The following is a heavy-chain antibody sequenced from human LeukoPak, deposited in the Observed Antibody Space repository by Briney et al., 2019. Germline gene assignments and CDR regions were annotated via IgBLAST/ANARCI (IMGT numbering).Heavy chain of an antibody. V-gene: IGHV3-53*01. J-gene: IGHJ4*02. D-gene: IGHD3-22*01. Sequence: GGSLRLSCAASGFTVSSNYMSWVRQAPGKGLEWVSVIYSGGSRYYADSVKGRFTISRDNSKNTMYLQMNSLRAEDTAVYYCARDYDSSGRAFDYWGQGTLVTVSS. CDR1: GFTVSSNY. CDR2: IYSGGSR. CDR3: ARDYDSSGRAFDY.